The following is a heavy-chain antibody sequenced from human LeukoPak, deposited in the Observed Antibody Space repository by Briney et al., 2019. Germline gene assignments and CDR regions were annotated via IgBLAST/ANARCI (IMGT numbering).Heavy chain of an antibody. V-gene: IGHV3-30-3*01. CDR2: ISHDGTNQ. J-gene: IGHJ6*02. Sequence: GRSLRLSCAASRFIFSTCPMHWVRQAPGKGLEWVALISHDGTNQDFADSVKGRFTISRDNSKNTLYLQMNSLRPDDTAVYYCARDLVVVTAIGARYYYGMDVWGQGTTVTVSS. CDR3: ARDLVVVTAIGARYYYGMDV. D-gene: IGHD2-21*02. CDR1: RFIFSTCP.